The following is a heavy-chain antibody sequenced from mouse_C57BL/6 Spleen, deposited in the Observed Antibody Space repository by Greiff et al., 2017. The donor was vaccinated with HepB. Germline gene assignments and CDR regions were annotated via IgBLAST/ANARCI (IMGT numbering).Heavy chain of an antibody. V-gene: IGHV1-26*01. Sequence: VQLQQSGPELVKPGASVKISCKASGYTFTDYYMNWVKQSHGKSLEWIGDINPNNGGTSYNQKFKGKATLTVDKSSSTAYMELRSLTSEDSAVYYCARNLGDWYFDVWGTGTTVTVSS. D-gene: IGHD4-1*01. CDR2: INPNNGGT. CDR3: ARNLGDWYFDV. CDR1: GYTFTDYY. J-gene: IGHJ1*03.